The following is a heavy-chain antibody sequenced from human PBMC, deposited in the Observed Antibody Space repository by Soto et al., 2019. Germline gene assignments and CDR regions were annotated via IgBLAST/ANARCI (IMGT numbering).Heavy chain of an antibody. CDR1: GFSFSDYY. CDR2: ISTSGSTL. D-gene: IGHD1-1*01. Sequence: QVQLVESGGGLVKPGGSLRLSCAASGFSFSDYYMSWIRQAPGKGLEWISYISTSGSTLFYADSVKGRFTISRDNARNSLYLQISNLRAEETAVYYCVRISVRPRAIRTAPGRWYFDLWGRGALATVSS. V-gene: IGHV3-11*01. J-gene: IGHJ2*01. CDR3: VRISVRPRAIRTAPGRWYFDL.